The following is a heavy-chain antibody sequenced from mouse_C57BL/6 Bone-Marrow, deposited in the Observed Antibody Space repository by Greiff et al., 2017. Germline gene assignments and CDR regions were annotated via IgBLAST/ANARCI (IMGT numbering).Heavy chain of an antibody. J-gene: IGHJ3*01. Sequence: QVQLQQSGAELARPGASVKLSCKASGYTFTSYGISWVKQRPGQGLEWIGEIYPRSGNTYYNEKFKGKATLTADKSSSTAYMELRSLTSEDSAVYFCAREDYSNYPAGFAYWGQGTLVTVSA. V-gene: IGHV1-81*01. D-gene: IGHD2-5*01. CDR2: IYPRSGNT. CDR1: GYTFTSYG. CDR3: AREDYSNYPAGFAY.